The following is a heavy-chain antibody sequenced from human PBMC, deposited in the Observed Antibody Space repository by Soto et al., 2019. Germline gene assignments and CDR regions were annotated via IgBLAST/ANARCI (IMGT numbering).Heavy chain of an antibody. D-gene: IGHD2-15*01. V-gene: IGHV1-18*01. CDR2: ISAYNGNT. CDR1: GYTFTSYG. J-gene: IGHJ6*03. CDR3: ARNGYCSGGSRSDYYYYMDV. Sequence: ASVKVSCKASGYTFTSYGISWVRQAPGQGLEWMGWISAYNGNTNYAQKLQGRVTMTTDTSTSTAYMELRSLRSDDTAVYYCARNGYCSGGSRSDYYYYMDVWGKGTTVTVSS.